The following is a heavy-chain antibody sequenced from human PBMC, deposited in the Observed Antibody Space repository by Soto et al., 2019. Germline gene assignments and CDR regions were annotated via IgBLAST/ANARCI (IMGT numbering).Heavy chain of an antibody. CDR1: GYTFTSYG. D-gene: IGHD1-7*01. Sequence: ASVKVSCKASGYTFTSYGISWVRQAPGQGLEWMGWIGAYNGNTNYAQKLQGRVTMTTDTSTSTAYMELRSPRSDDTAVYYCARASWNYGVRPYYFDYWGQGTLVTVSS. J-gene: IGHJ4*02. CDR2: IGAYNGNT. V-gene: IGHV1-18*01. CDR3: ARASWNYGVRPYYFDY.